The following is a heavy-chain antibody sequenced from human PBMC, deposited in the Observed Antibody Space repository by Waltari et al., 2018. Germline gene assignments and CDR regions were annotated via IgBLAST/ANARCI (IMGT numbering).Heavy chain of an antibody. D-gene: IGHD2-21*02. Sequence: QVQLQESGPGLVKPSQTLSLTCTVSGGSISSGGYYWSWLRQHPGKGLEWIGYIYYRWSTYYNPSLKGLVTISVDTSKNQFSLKLSSVTASDTAVYSCARGGGVTGLGYGMDVWGQGTTVTVSS. V-gene: IGHV4-31*01. CDR3: ARGGGVTGLGYGMDV. CDR1: GGSISSGGYY. J-gene: IGHJ6*02. CDR2: IYYRWST.